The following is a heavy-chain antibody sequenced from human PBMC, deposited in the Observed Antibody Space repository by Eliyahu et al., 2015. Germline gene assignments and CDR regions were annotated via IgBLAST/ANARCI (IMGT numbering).Heavy chain of an antibody. CDR1: GGTFSSYA. CDR3: ARVAQGIYSSGYYVASNDAFDI. CDR2: IIPIFGTA. V-gene: IGHV1-69*06. D-gene: IGHD3-22*01. Sequence: EVKKPGSSVKVSCKASGGTFSSYAISWVRQAPGQGLEWMGGIIPIFGTANYAQKFQGRVTITADKSTSTAYMELSSLRSEDTAVYYCARVAQGIYSSGYYVASNDAFDIWGQGTMVTVSS. J-gene: IGHJ3*02.